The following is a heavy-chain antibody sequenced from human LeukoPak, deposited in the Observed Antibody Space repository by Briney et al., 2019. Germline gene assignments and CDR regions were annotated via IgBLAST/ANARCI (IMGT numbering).Heavy chain of an antibody. CDR3: VKDLYKGDTSTWYYFDY. D-gene: IGHD6-13*01. CDR2: LSYGGTNK. Sequence: GKSLRLSCAASGLXFSGYGIHWVRQAPGKGLEWVAFLSYGGTNKFYADSVKGRFTISRDNSKNTVSLQMSSLRAEDTAMYYCVKDLYKGDTSTWYYFDYWGQGTLVTVSS. J-gene: IGHJ4*02. V-gene: IGHV3-30*19. CDR1: GLXFSGYG.